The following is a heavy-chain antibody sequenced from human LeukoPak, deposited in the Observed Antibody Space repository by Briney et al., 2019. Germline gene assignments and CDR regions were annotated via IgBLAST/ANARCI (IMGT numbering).Heavy chain of an antibody. D-gene: IGHD2-8*02. CDR1: GFTFSSYW. CDR3: AKDLETRYCIDY. Sequence: GGSLRLSCAASGFTFSSYWMSWVRQAPGKGLEWVANIKQDGSEKYYVDSVKGRFTISRDTSKRTVSLQVDSLRAEDTAVYYCAKDLETRYCIDYWGQGALVTVSS. V-gene: IGHV3-7*04. J-gene: IGHJ4*02. CDR2: IKQDGSEK.